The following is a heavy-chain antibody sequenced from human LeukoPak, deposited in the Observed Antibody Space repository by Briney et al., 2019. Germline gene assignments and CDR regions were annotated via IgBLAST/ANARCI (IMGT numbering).Heavy chain of an antibody. V-gene: IGHV4-4*07. CDR1: GDSISYHY. CDR2: IYSSASA. J-gene: IGHJ3*02. CDR3: ARVLFTEEDAFDI. Sequence: SETLSLTCTVSGDSISYHYWSWIRQPAGKGLEWIGRIYSSASANYNPSLKSRVTMSLDTSKNQFSLNLTSVTAADTAVYYCARVLFTEEDAFDIWGQGTMVTVSS.